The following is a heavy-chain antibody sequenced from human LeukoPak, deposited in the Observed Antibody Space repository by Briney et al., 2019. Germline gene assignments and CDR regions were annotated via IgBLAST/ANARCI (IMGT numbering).Heavy chain of an antibody. D-gene: IGHD2-2*01. Sequence: RAGGSLRLSCAASGFTFSSYAMSWVRQAPGKGLEWVSAISGSGGSTYYADSVKGRFTISRDNSKNTLYLQMNSLRAEDTAVYYCARSVDIVVEMNYYYYGMDVWGQGTTVTVSS. CDR2: ISGSGGST. CDR1: GFTFSSYA. CDR3: ARSVDIVVEMNYYYYGMDV. J-gene: IGHJ6*02. V-gene: IGHV3-23*01.